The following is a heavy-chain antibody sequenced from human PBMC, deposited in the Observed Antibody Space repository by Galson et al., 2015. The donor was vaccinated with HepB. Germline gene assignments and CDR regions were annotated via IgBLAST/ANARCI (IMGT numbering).Heavy chain of an antibody. Sequence: SLRLSCAASGFSCSGHWITWVRQAPGKGLEWVAHINPDGSDKFYVDSVKGRFIIFRDNAKNPGYLQMDSLRVEDTAVYYCARGHYGLDAWGQGTTVTVSS. CDR3: ARGHYGLDA. J-gene: IGHJ6*02. CDR1: GFSCSGHW. V-gene: IGHV3-7*01. CDR2: INPDGSDK.